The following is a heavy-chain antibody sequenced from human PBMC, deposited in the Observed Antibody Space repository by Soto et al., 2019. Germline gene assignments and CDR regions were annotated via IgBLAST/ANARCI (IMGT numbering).Heavy chain of an antibody. CDR1: GGSISSYY. J-gene: IGHJ5*02. D-gene: IGHD3-9*01. Sequence: QVQLQESGPGLVKPSETLSLTCTVSGGSISSYYWSWIRQPPGKGLEGIGYIYYSGSTNYNPSLKSRVTISVDTSKNQFSLKLSSVTAADTAVYYCARLTLDLNWFDPWGQGTLVTVSS. CDR3: ARLTLDLNWFDP. V-gene: IGHV4-59*01. CDR2: IYYSGST.